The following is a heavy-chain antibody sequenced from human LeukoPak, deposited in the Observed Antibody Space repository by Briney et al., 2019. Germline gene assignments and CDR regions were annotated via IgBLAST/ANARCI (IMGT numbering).Heavy chain of an antibody. CDR3: ARDVSAFDA. D-gene: IGHD2-8*01. J-gene: IGHJ5*02. CDR1: GFTFSSYS. Sequence: PGGSLRLSCAASGFTFSSYSMNWVRQAPGKGLEWVSSITTGRTYKFYADSVKGRFTISRDNAKNSLYLQMNSLRAEDTAVYYCARDVSAFDAWGQGTLVTVSS. V-gene: IGHV3-21*01. CDR2: ITTGRTYK.